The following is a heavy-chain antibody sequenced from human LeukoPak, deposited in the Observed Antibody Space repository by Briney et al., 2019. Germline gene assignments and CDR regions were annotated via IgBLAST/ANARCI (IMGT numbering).Heavy chain of an antibody. V-gene: IGHV1-69*13. D-gene: IGHD3-3*01. CDR3: ARDGDFWSNSYYYYMDV. CDR1: GGTFSSYA. J-gene: IGHJ6*03. Sequence: SVKVSCKASGGTFSSYAISWVRQAPGQGLEWMGGIIPIFGTANYAQKFQGRVTITADESTSTAYMELSSPRSEDTAVYYCARDGDFWSNSYYYYMDVWGKGTTVTVSS. CDR2: IIPIFGTA.